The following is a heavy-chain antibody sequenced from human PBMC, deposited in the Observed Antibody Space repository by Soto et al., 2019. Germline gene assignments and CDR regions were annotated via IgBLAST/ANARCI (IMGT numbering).Heavy chain of an antibody. V-gene: IGHV3-33*01. Sequence: GGTLRLSCTASGFIFSDYGMQWVRQAPGKWLEWLAFIWHDGSKKYYADSLKGRFTISRDNSKNTMYLQMSSPTVEDTAVYYCASQSFDYWGQGTLGTVSS. CDR2: IWHDGSKK. CDR3: ASQSFDY. J-gene: IGHJ4*02. CDR1: GFIFSDYG.